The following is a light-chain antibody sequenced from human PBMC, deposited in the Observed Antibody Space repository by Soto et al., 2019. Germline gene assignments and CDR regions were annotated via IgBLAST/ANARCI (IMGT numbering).Light chain of an antibody. J-gene: IGLJ2*01. CDR1: SSNIGGNT. Sequence: QSVLTQPPSASGTPGKRVTISCSGSSSNIGGNTVNWYQQLPGTAPKLLIYSNNQRPSGVPDRFSGSKSGTSASLAISGLQSEDEADYYCAAWDDSLNGVVFGGGTQLTVL. CDR2: SNN. CDR3: AAWDDSLNGVV. V-gene: IGLV1-44*01.